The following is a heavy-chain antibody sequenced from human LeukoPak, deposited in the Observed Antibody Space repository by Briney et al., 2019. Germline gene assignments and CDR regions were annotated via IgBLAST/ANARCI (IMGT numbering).Heavy chain of an antibody. V-gene: IGHV3-7*01. CDR2: IKQDGSEK. D-gene: IGHD3-9*01. J-gene: IGHJ4*02. Sequence: GGSQRLSCAASGFTFSGYWMSWVRQAPGKGLEWVANIKQDGSEKYYVDSVKGRFTISRDNAKNSLYLQMNSLRAEDTAVYYCAKDRNYDILTGVDYWGQGTLVTVSS. CDR3: AKDRNYDILTGVDY. CDR1: GFTFSGYW.